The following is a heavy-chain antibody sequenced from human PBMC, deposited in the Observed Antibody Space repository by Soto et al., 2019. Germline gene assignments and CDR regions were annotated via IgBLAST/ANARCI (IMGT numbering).Heavy chain of an antibody. J-gene: IGHJ6*03. CDR2: ISSSGSTI. CDR1: GFTFSDYY. Sequence: GGSLRLSCAASGFTFSDYYMSWIRQAPGKGLEWVSYISSSGSTIYYADSVKGRFTISRDNAKNSLYLQMNSLRAEDTAVYYCARTVPELRTYYYMDVWGKGTTVTVSS. V-gene: IGHV3-11*01. CDR3: ARTVPELRTYYYMDV. D-gene: IGHD1-7*01.